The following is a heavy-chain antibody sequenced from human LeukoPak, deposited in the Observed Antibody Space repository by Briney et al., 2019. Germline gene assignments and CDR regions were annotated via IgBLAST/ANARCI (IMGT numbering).Heavy chain of an antibody. J-gene: IGHJ6*03. CDR1: GFTFSSYA. CDR2: ISGSGGST. CDR3: AKQGVYYYYMDV. V-gene: IGHV3-23*01. Sequence: GGSLRLSCAASGFTFSSYAMSWVRQAPGKGLEWVSAISGSGGSTYYADSVKGRFTISSDNSKNTLYLQMNSLRAEDTAVYYCAKQGVYYYYMDVWGKGTTVTVSS.